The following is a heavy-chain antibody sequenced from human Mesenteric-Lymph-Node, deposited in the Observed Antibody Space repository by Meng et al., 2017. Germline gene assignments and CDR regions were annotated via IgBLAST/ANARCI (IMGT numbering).Heavy chain of an antibody. J-gene: IGHJ4*02. CDR3: ASGRKYCSSTSCYGQFDY. D-gene: IGHD2-2*01. V-gene: IGHV4-4*02. Sequence: VQPQEAGPGLVKPSGTLSLTCAVSGGSISSSNWWSWVRQPPGKGLEWIGEIYHSGSTNYNPSLKSRVTISVDKSKNQFSLKLSSVTAADTAVYYCASGRKYCSSTSCYGQFDYWGQGTLVTVSS. CDR2: IYHSGST. CDR1: GGSISSSNW.